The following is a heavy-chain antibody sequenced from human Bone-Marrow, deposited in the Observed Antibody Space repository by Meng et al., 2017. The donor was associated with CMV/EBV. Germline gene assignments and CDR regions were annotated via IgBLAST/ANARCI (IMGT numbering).Heavy chain of an antibody. CDR2: IYYSGST. J-gene: IGHJ6*02. Sequence: GSLRLSCTVSGGSISSYYWRWIRQPPGKGLEWIGYIYYSGSTNYNPSLKSRVTISVDTSKNQFSLKLSSVTAADTAVYYCARVPGQEYYYYYGMDVWSQGTTVTVSS. D-gene: IGHD3-10*01. V-gene: IGHV4-59*01. CDR1: GGSISSYY. CDR3: ARVPGQEYYYYYGMDV.